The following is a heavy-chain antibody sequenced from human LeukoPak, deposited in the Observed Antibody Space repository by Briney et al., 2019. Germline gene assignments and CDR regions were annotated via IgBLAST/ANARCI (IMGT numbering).Heavy chain of an antibody. J-gene: IGHJ4*02. Sequence: PSETLSLTCTVSGGSISSYYWSWIRQPPGKGLEWIGYIYYSGSTNYNPSLKSRVTISVDTSKNQFSLKLSSVTAADTAVYYCARAGSGSGYFDYWGQGTLVTVSS. V-gene: IGHV4-59*01. CDR1: GGSISSYY. D-gene: IGHD1-26*01. CDR3: ARAGSGSGYFDY. CDR2: IYYSGST.